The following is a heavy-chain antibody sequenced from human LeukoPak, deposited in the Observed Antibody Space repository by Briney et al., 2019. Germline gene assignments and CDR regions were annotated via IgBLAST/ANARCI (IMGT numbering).Heavy chain of an antibody. CDR2: ISYDGSNK. J-gene: IGHJ4*02. Sequence: GGSLRLSCAASGFTFSNYAMHWVRQAPGKGLEWVAVISYDGSNKYYADSVKGRFTISRDNSKNTLYLQMNSLRAEDTAVYYCARDRGLVATTRILYYFDYWGQGTLVTVSS. CDR1: GFTFSNYA. D-gene: IGHD5-12*01. CDR3: ARDRGLVATTRILYYFDY. V-gene: IGHV3-30-3*01.